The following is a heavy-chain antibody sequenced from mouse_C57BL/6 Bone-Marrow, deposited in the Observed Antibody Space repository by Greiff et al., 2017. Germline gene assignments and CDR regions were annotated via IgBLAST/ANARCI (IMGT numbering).Heavy chain of an antibody. Sequence: EVKLQESGPGLVKPSQSLSLTCSVTGYSITSGYYWNWIRQFPGNKLEWVGYISYDGSNNYNPSLKNRISITREPSKNQFFLKSNSGTTEDTATYYCARTFWVVGRFDYWGQGTTLTVSS. J-gene: IGHJ2*01. CDR2: ISYDGSN. CDR1: GYSITSGYY. V-gene: IGHV3-6*01. D-gene: IGHD1-1*01. CDR3: ARTFWVVGRFDY.